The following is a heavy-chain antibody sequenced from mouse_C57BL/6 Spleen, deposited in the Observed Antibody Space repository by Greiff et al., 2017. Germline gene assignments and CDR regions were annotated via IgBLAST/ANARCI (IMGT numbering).Heavy chain of an antibody. J-gene: IGHJ4*01. CDR3: AKYDYDGNYYAMDY. CDR2: IWRGGST. V-gene: IGHV2-5*01. CDR1: GFSLTSYG. Sequence: VQRVESGPGLVQPSQSLSITCTVSGFSLTSYGVHWVRQSPGKGLEWLGVIWRGGSTDYNAAFMSRLSITKDNSKSQVFFKMNSLQADDTAIYYCAKYDYDGNYYAMDYWGQGTSVTVSS. D-gene: IGHD1-1*01.